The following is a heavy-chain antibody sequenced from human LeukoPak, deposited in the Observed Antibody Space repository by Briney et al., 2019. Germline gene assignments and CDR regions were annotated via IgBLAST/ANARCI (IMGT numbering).Heavy chain of an antibody. V-gene: IGHV4-34*01. Sequence: GSLRLSFAASGFTFSTYAMSWMRQPPGKGQEGIGEINHSGSTDYNPSLKSRVTISVDTSKNQFSLKLSSVTAADTAVYYCARYSHYGDYYFDYWGQGTLVTVSS. CDR2: INHSGST. J-gene: IGHJ4*02. CDR3: ARYSHYGDYYFDY. CDR1: GFTFSTYA. D-gene: IGHD4-17*01.